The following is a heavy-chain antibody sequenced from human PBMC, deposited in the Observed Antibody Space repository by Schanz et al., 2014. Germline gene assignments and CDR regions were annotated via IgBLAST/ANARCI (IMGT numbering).Heavy chain of an antibody. V-gene: IGHV3-23*01. CDR1: GFTFSSYA. Sequence: EVQLLESGGGLVQPGGSLRLSCAASGFTFSSYAMSWVRQAPGKGLEWVSAISGSGGSTYYADSVKGRFTISRDNSKNTLYLQMNGLKTEDTAMYYCAKNQYDDVDLSSFYFDFWGQGTLVTVSS. CDR2: ISGSGGST. CDR3: AKNQYDDVDLSSFYFDF. D-gene: IGHD3-10*02. J-gene: IGHJ4*02.